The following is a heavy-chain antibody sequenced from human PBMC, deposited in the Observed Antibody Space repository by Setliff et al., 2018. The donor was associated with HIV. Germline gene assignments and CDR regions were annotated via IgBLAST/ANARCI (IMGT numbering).Heavy chain of an antibody. Sequence: ASVKVSCKGSGGNLNSFVISWVRQTPGQGLEWMGWISANGKKYYSPKVHDRLSLTIDISTTTAHLQLRNLRSDDTAVYFCAREVPSNTGSYYKKYWGQGTLVTVSS. CDR3: AREVPSNTGSYYKKY. CDR1: GGNLNSFV. J-gene: IGHJ4*02. V-gene: IGHV1-18*01. D-gene: IGHD3-10*01. CDR2: ISANGKK.